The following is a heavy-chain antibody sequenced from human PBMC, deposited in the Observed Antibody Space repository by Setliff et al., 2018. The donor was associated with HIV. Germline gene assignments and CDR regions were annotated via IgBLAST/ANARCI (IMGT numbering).Heavy chain of an antibody. CDR3: ARDQGYSYGFYAFDI. D-gene: IGHD5-18*01. Sequence: PSETLSLTCTVSGGFISSSSYYWGWIRQPPGKGLEWIGSIYYSGGTYCNPSLKSRVTISVDTSKNQFSLKLSSVTAADTAVYYCARDQGYSYGFYAFDIWGQGMLVTVSS. V-gene: IGHV4-39*07. J-gene: IGHJ3*02. CDR2: IYYSGGT. CDR1: GGFISSSSYY.